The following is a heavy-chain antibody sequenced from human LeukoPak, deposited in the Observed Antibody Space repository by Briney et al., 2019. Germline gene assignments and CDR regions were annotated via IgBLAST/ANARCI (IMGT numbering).Heavy chain of an antibody. Sequence: SETLSLTCTVPAALFTTGTSYWGWVRQSPGKGLEWIGSVFHSGNTFYNPSLKSRVTMSLDTSRKQFSLKLSSVTAADTAVYYCASYSRSMVRGVTEGSLFDPWGQGTLVTVSS. V-gene: IGHV4-39*01. CDR2: VFHSGNT. J-gene: IGHJ5*02. CDR1: AALFTTGTSY. D-gene: IGHD3-10*01. CDR3: ASYSRSMVRGVTEGSLFDP.